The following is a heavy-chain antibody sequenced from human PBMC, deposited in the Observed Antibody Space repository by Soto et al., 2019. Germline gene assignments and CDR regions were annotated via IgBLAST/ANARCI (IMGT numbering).Heavy chain of an antibody. CDR1: GFTFSSYA. V-gene: IGHV3-30-3*01. J-gene: IGHJ4*02. CDR3: ARDHPDYGDCFDY. CDR2: ISYDGSNK. Sequence: QVQLVESGGGVVQPGRSLRLSCAASGFTFSSYAMHWVRQAPGKGLEWVAVISYDGSNKYYADSVKGRFTISRDNSKNTLYLQMNSLRAEDTAVYYCARDHPDYGDCFDYWGQGTLVTVSS. D-gene: IGHD4-17*01.